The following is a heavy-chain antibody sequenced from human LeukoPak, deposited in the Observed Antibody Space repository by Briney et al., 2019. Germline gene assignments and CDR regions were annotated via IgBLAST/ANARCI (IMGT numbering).Heavy chain of an antibody. V-gene: IGHV3-74*01. CDR2: INSDGSST. D-gene: IGHD3-10*01. CDR3: ARDLRDTYGSGSAHQKPDY. CDR1: GFTFSSYW. Sequence: GGSLRLSCAASGFTFSSYWMHWVRQAPGKGLVWVSRINSDGSSTSYADSVKGRFTISRDNAKNTLYLQMNSRRAEDTAVYYCARDLRDTYGSGSAHQKPDYWGQGTLVTVSS. J-gene: IGHJ4*02.